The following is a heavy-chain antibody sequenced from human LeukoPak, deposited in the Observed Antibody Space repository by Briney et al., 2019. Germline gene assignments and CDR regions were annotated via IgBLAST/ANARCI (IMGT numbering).Heavy chain of an antibody. CDR3: ARQNYGAAPLRY. Sequence: SETLSLTCAVYGGSFSGYYCSCIRQPPGKGLEWIGEINHSGRTNYNPSLKSRVTISVDTSKNQFSLKLSSVTAADTAVYYCARQNYGAAPLRYWGQGTLVTVSS. CDR1: GGSFSGYY. V-gene: IGHV4-34*01. CDR2: INHSGRT. J-gene: IGHJ4*02. D-gene: IGHD4/OR15-4a*01.